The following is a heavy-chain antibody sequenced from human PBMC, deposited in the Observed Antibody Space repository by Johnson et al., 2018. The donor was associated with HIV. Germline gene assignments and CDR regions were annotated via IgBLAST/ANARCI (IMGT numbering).Heavy chain of an antibody. J-gene: IGHJ3*02. Sequence: VQLVESGGGLIQPGGSLRLSCAASGFTVSASSMIWVRQAPGEGLKWVSVIYSGGSTYYADSVKDRFTISRDDSKNTAFLQMNSLKTEDTAVYYCAKDLQQPQRGEHALAQDAFDIWGQGTMVTVSS. CDR3: AKDLQQPQRGEHALAQDAFDI. D-gene: IGHD6-13*01. CDR2: IYSGGST. V-gene: IGHV3-53*01. CDR1: GFTVSASS.